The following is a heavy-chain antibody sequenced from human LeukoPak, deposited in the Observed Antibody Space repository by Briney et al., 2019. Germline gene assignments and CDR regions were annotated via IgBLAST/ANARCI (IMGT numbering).Heavy chain of an antibody. Sequence: PSETLTLACSVSDDSIRTNSYYWGWIRQPPGKGLEWVGSLHFSGTSYYSPSLSSRVAVSRDTSDNQFSLTLKSVTATDTAVYFCTRGGDAHKLGNFWGPGILVTVFS. J-gene: IGHJ4*02. CDR1: DDSIRTNSYY. D-gene: IGHD2-21*01. CDR2: LHFSGTS. V-gene: IGHV4-39*01. CDR3: TRGGDAHKLGNF.